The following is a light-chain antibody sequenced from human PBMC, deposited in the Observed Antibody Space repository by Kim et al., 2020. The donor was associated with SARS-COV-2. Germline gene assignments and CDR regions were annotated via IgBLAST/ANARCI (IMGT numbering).Light chain of an antibody. Sequence: VSPGERAALSCRASQSVSSNLAWYQQKPGQAPRLLIYGASTRATGIPARFSGSGSGTEFTLTISSLQSEDFAVYYCQQYNNWPLTFGPGTKVDIK. V-gene: IGKV3-15*01. CDR1: QSVSSN. CDR2: GAS. J-gene: IGKJ3*01. CDR3: QQYNNWPLT.